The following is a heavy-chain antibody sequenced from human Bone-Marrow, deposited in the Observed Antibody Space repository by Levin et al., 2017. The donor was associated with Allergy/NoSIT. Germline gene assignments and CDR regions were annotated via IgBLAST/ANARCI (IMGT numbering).Heavy chain of an antibody. J-gene: IGHJ4*02. CDR1: GGSFSGYY. Sequence: SQTLSLTCAVYGGSFSGYYWSWIRQPPGKGLEWIGEINHSGSTNYNPSLKSRVTISVDTSKNQFSLKLSSVTAADTAVYYCARGLTEMATTLPGYFDYWGQGTLVTVSS. D-gene: IGHD5-24*01. CDR3: ARGLTEMATTLPGYFDY. V-gene: IGHV4-34*01. CDR2: INHSGST.